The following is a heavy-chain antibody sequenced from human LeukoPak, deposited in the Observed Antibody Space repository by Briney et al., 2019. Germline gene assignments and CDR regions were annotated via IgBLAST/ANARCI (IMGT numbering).Heavy chain of an antibody. D-gene: IGHD7-27*01. J-gene: IGHJ4*02. Sequence: PSETLSLTCTVSGGSISSGDYYWSWIRQPPGKGLEWIGYIYYSGSTYYNPSLKSRVTISVDTSKNQFSLKLSSVTAADTAVYYCARVRPGDSDFDYWGQGTLVTVSS. CDR3: ARVRPGDSDFDY. CDR1: GGSISSGDYY. V-gene: IGHV4-30-4*01. CDR2: IYYSGST.